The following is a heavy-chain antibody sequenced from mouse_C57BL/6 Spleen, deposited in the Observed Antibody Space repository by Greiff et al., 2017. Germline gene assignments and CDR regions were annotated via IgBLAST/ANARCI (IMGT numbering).Heavy chain of an antibody. D-gene: IGHD4-1*01. CDR2: IDPSDSYT. CDR1: GYTFTSYW. Sequence: QVQLQQPGAELVRPGTSVKLSCKASGYTFTSYWMHWVKQRPGQGLEWIGVIDPSDSYTNYNQKFKGKATLTVDTSSSTAYMQLSSLTSEDSAVYYCARQLTGTREDYWGQGTTLTVSS. J-gene: IGHJ2*01. V-gene: IGHV1-59*01. CDR3: ARQLTGTREDY.